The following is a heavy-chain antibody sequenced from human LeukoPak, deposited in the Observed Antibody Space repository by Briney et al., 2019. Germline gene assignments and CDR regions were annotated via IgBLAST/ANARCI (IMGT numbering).Heavy chain of an antibody. CDR2: IYYSGST. Sequence: PSQTLSLTCTVSGGSISSGGYYWSWIRQHPGKGLEWIGYIYYSGSTYYNPSLKSRDTISVDTSKNQFSLKLSSVTAADTAVYYCARERHRNWFDPWGQGTLVTVSS. CDR1: GGSISSGGYY. CDR3: ARERHRNWFDP. V-gene: IGHV4-31*03. D-gene: IGHD1-14*01. J-gene: IGHJ5*02.